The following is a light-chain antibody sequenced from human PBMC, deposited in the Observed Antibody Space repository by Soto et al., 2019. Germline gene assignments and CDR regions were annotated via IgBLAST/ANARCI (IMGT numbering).Light chain of an antibody. CDR2: DVS. J-gene: IGLJ1*01. CDR3: SSYTSSSTLVV. V-gene: IGLV2-14*01. CDR1: SSDVGGYHY. Sequence: QSVLTQPASVSGSPGQSITISCTGTSSDVGGYHYVSWYQLHPGQAPKLMIYDVSNRPSGVSNRFSGSKSGNTASLTISGLQAEDEADYYCSSYTSSSTLVVFGTGTKLTVL.